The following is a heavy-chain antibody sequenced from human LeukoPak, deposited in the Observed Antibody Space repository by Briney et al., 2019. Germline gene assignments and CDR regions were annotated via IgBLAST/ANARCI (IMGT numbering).Heavy chain of an antibody. Sequence: AGGSLRLSCAASGFTFSSYAMSWVRQAPGKGLEWVPAISGSGGSTYYADSVKGRFTISRDNSKNTLYLQMNSLRAEDTAVYYCAKDLSDCSSTSCYTPSGYWGQGTLVTVSS. V-gene: IGHV3-23*01. CDR1: GFTFSSYA. J-gene: IGHJ4*02. CDR2: ISGSGGST. D-gene: IGHD2-2*02. CDR3: AKDLSDCSSTSCYTPSGY.